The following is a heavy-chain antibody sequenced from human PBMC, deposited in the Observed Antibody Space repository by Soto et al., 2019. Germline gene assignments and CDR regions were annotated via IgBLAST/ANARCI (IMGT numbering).Heavy chain of an antibody. CDR3: ATTAQIPLNRFEP. Sequence: AKASCKVSGFSFTADYIHWVQQAPGKGLEWVGLIDSEDGETIYGENFQGRVTISVDTSTDTVYMELTSLISDDTAVYYCATTAQIPLNRFEPWGQGNPGHRRL. CDR1: GFSFTADY. D-gene: IGHD2-21*02. CDR2: IDSEDGET. J-gene: IGHJ5*02. V-gene: IGHV1-69-2*01.